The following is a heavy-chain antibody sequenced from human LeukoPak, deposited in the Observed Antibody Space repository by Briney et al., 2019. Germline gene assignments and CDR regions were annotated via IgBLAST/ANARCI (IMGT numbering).Heavy chain of an antibody. D-gene: IGHD6-13*01. CDR1: GFILSNYW. Sequence: GGSLRLSCAPSGFILSNYWMSWVRQAPGEGLEWVANINREGSEIYYVASVKGRFTMSRDNAKNSLYPHMNSLRADDTAVYYCAREERGVYRTSWWEADYFCGMVVWGQRATVTVSS. J-gene: IGHJ6*01. V-gene: IGHV3-7*01. CDR3: AREERGVYRTSWWEADYFCGMVV. CDR2: INREGSEI.